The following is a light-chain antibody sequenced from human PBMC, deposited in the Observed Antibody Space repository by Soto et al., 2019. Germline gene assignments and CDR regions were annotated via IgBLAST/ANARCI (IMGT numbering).Light chain of an antibody. CDR2: GAS. CDR3: QQYKNWPPIT. J-gene: IGKJ5*01. CDR1: QSVSSN. Sequence: IVMTQSPATLSVSPGQRATLSCRASQSVSSNLAWYQQKPGQAPRLLLYGASTRATGIPARFSGSGSGTEFTLTISSLQSEDLAVYYGQQYKNWPPITFGQGTRLEIK. V-gene: IGKV3-15*01.